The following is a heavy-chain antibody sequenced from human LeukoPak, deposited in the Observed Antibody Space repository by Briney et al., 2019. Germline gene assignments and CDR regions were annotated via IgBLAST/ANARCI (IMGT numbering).Heavy chain of an antibody. CDR3: ARGSYYDFWSGSQYNWFDP. D-gene: IGHD3-3*01. CDR1: GGSFSGYY. J-gene: IGHJ5*02. V-gene: IGHV4-34*01. Sequence: SETLSLTCAVYGGSFSGYYWSWIRQPPGKGLEWIGEINHSGSTNYNPSLKSRVTISVDTSKNQFSLKLSSVTAADTAVYYRARGSYYDFWSGSQYNWFDPWGQGTLVTVSS. CDR2: INHSGST.